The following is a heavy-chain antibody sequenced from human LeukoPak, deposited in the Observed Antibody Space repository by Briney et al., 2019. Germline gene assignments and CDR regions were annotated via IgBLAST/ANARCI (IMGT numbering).Heavy chain of an antibody. Sequence: PSETLSLTCTVSGRSISSGDYYWSWIRQPPGMGLEWIGYIYYSGSTYYNPSLKSRVTISVDTPKNQFSLKLSSVTAADTAVYYCARGIVVPAAMGFDHWGQGTLVTVSS. D-gene: IGHD2-2*01. CDR1: GRSISSGDYY. CDR3: ARGIVVPAAMGFDH. V-gene: IGHV4-30-4*08. J-gene: IGHJ5*02. CDR2: IYYSGST.